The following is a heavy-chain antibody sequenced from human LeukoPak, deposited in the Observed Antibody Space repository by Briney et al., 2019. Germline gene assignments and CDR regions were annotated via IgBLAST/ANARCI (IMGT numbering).Heavy chain of an antibody. Sequence: SVKVSCEASGGTFSSYAISWVRQASGQGLEWMGGIIPIFGTANYAQKFQGRVTITADESTSTAYMELSSLRSEDTAVYYCARGASSSWYVFGAFDIWGQGTMVTVSS. CDR2: IIPIFGTA. D-gene: IGHD6-13*01. V-gene: IGHV1-69*13. CDR1: GGTFSSYA. CDR3: ARGASSSWYVFGAFDI. J-gene: IGHJ3*02.